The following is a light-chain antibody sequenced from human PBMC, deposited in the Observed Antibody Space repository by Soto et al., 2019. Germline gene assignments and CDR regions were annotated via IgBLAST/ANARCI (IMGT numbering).Light chain of an antibody. CDR1: SSNIGSNA. CDR3: AAWDDSTKSHV. CDR2: YDD. J-gene: IGLJ1*01. Sequence: QSVLTQRPSVSGAPRQRGTISCSGSSSNIGSNAVNWYQQFPGKAPKLLIYYDDLLASGVSARFSGSRSGTSASLAISGLQSEDEADYYCAAWDDSTKSHVFGTGTKVTVL. V-gene: IGLV1-36*01.